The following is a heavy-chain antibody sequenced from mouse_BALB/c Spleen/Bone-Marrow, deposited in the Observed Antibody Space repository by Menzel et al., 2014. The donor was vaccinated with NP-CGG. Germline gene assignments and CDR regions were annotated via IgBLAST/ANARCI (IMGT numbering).Heavy chain of an antibody. D-gene: IGHD4-1*01. Sequence: QVQLQQSGAELVKPGASVKLSCKASGYTFTSYYMFWVKQRPGQGLEWIGEINPSNVDTNFNEKFKSKATLTVDKSSNTAYMQLSSLTSEDSAVYFCATGTDYWGQGTTLTVSS. CDR3: ATGTDY. V-gene: IGHV1-53*01. J-gene: IGHJ2*01. CDR1: GYTFTSYY. CDR2: INPSNVDT.